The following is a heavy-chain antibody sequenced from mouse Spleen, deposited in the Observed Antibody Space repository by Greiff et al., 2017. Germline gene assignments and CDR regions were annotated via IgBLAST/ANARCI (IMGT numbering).Heavy chain of an antibody. Sequence: VQLKQSGAELVRPGASVKLSCTASGFNIKDYYMHWVKQRPEQGLEWIGRIDPEDGDTEYAPKFQGKATMTADTSSSTAYMQLSSLTSEDSAVYYCATLLYYYGSSYWGQGTTLTVSS. CDR1: GFNIKDYY. CDR2: IDPEDGDT. D-gene: IGHD1-1*01. J-gene: IGHJ2*01. V-gene: IGHV14-1*01. CDR3: ATLLYYYGSSY.